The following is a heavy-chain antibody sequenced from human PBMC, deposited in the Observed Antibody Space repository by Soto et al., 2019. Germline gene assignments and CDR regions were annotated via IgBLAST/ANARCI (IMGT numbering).Heavy chain of an antibody. CDR1: GGSISSYY. J-gene: IGHJ6*02. Sequence: SETLSLTCTVSGGSISSYYWSWIRQPPGKGLEWIGYIYYSGSTNYNPSLKSRVTISVDTSKNQFSLKLSSVTAADTAVYYCARRSWSAYYYYYGMDVWGQGTTVTVSS. D-gene: IGHD3-10*01. V-gene: IGHV4-59*01. CDR3: ARRSWSAYYYYYGMDV. CDR2: IYYSGST.